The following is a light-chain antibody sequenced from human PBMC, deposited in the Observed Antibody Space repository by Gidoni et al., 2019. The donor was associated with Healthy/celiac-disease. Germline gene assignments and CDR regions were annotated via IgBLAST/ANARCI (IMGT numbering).Light chain of an antibody. Sequence: DIELTQSPATLSLSPGERATLSCRASQSLSSSYLAWYQQQPGQAPRLLIYGASSRATGIPARFSGSGSGTDFSLPISRLEPEDFAVSYCQQYGSSPPYTFGQGTKLEIK. V-gene: IGKV3-20*01. J-gene: IGKJ2*01. CDR3: QQYGSSPPYT. CDR1: QSLSSSY. CDR2: GAS.